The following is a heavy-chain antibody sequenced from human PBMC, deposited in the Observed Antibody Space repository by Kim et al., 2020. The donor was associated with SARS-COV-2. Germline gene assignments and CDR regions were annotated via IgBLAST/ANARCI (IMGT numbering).Heavy chain of an antibody. CDR3: ARQLGIASDYYYYMDV. J-gene: IGHJ6*03. CDR1: GFTFSSYW. Sequence: GGSLRLSCAASGFTFSSYWMSWVRQAPGKGLEWVANIKQDGSEKYYVDSVKGRFTISRDNAKNSLYLQMNSLRAEDTAVYYCARQLGIASDYYYYMDVWGKGTTVTVSS. D-gene: IGHD7-27*01. CDR2: IKQDGSEK. V-gene: IGHV3-7*01.